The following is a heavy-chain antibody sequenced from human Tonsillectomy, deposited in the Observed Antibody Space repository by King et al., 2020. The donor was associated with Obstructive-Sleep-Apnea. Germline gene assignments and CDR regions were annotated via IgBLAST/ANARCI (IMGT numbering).Heavy chain of an antibody. D-gene: IGHD1-26*01. V-gene: IGHV3-48*04. Sequence: VQLVESGGGLVQSGGSLRLSCAASGFTFSTYSLNWVRQGPGKGLEWVSYISSSSTIYYADSVKGRFTISRDNAKKSLYLQMNRLRAEDTAVYYCAALGAIVNRDAFDVWGQGTMVTVSS. CDR3: AALGAIVNRDAFDV. CDR2: ISSSSTI. J-gene: IGHJ3*01. CDR1: GFTFSTYS.